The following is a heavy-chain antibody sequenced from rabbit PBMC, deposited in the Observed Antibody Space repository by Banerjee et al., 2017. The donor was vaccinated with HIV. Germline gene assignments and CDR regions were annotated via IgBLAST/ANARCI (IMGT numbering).Heavy chain of an antibody. CDR2: IYTGKGNT. CDR3: ARLTMGYMWGMDL. D-gene: IGHD2-1*01. Sequence: QEQLVESGGGLVQPEGSLTLTCKASGFDFSTYGISWVRQAPGKGLEWIGIIYTGKGNTDYASWVNGRFTISLDNAQNTVFMQMTSLTAADTATYFCARLTMGYMWGMDLWGQGTLVTVS. V-gene: IGHV1S47*01. J-gene: IGHJ3*01. CDR1: GFDFSTYG.